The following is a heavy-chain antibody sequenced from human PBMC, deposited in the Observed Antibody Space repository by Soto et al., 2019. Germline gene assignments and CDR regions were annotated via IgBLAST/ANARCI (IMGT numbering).Heavy chain of an antibody. V-gene: IGHV1-8*01. Sequence: ASVKVSCKASGYTFTSYDINWVRQATGQGLEWMGWMNPNSGNTGYAQKFQGRVTMTRNTSISTAYMELSSLRSEDTAVYYCAGTRHYDFWSGYSYWEIYYYYGMDVWGQGTTVTVSS. CDR1: GYTFTSYD. J-gene: IGHJ6*02. CDR2: MNPNSGNT. D-gene: IGHD3-3*01. CDR3: AGTRHYDFWSGYSYWEIYYYYGMDV.